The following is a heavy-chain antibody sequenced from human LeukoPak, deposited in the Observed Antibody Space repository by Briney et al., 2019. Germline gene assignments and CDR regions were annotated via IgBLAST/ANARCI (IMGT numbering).Heavy chain of an antibody. V-gene: IGHV4-59*11. CDR3: ARSKRFYPHFDY. J-gene: IGHJ4*02. CDR2: IYYSGST. CDR1: GGSISSHY. D-gene: IGHD2/OR15-2a*01. Sequence: SSETLSLTCTVSGGSISSHYWSWIRQPPGKGLEWIGYIYYSGSTNYNPSLKSQVTISVDTSKNQFSLKLSSVTAADTAVYYCARSKRFYPHFDYWGQGTLVTVSS.